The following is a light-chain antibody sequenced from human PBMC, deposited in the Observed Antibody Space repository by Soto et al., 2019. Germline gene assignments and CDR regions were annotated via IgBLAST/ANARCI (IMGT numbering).Light chain of an antibody. Sequence: DIVLTQSPLSLPVTPGEPASISCRSSRRLLHSKGHNYLAWYLQKPGQSPQLLISLGSNRASGVPDRFSGSGSGTDFTLKISRVEAEDVGVYYCMQAIEDPNTFGQGTKLEIK. CDR1: RRLLHSKGHNY. J-gene: IGKJ2*01. V-gene: IGKV2-28*01. CDR3: MQAIEDPNT. CDR2: LGS.